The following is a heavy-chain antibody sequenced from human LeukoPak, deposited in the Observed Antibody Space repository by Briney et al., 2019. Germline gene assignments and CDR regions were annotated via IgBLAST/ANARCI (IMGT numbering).Heavy chain of an antibody. Sequence: PGGSLRLSCAASGFTFSSYSMNWVRQAPGKGLEWVSSISSSSSYIYYADSVKGRFTISRDNAKNSLYLQMNSLRAEDTAVYYCARGLGVVPAAIIGFAFDIWGQGTMVTVSS. J-gene: IGHJ3*02. CDR3: ARGLGVVPAAIIGFAFDI. CDR2: ISSSSSYI. D-gene: IGHD2-2*01. CDR1: GFTFSSYS. V-gene: IGHV3-21*01.